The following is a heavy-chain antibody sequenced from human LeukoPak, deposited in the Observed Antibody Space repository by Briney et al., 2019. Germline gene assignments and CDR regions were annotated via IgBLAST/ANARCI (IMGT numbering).Heavy chain of an antibody. CDR2: IYYSGST. D-gene: IGHD7-27*01. J-gene: IGHJ4*02. CDR1: GGSISSYY. CDR3: ARSLGGSPFDY. V-gene: IGHV4-59*12. Sequence: SETLSLTCTVSGGSISSYYWSWIRQPPGKGLEWIGYIYYSGSTNYNPSLKSRVTISVDTSKNQFSLKLSSVTAADTAVYYCARSLGGSPFDYWGQGTLVTVTS.